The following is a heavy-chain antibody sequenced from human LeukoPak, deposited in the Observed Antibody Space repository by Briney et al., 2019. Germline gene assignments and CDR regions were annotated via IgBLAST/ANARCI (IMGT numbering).Heavy chain of an antibody. CDR1: GFTFRSHA. Sequence: GGSLRLSCAASGFTFRSHAMHWVRQAPGKGLEWVAVISYDGSVKYYADSAQGRFTISRDNSKNTLSLQMNSLRAEDTAVYYCVREDEYHFDYWGQGTLVTVSS. CDR3: VREDEYHFDY. J-gene: IGHJ4*02. CDR2: ISYDGSVK. V-gene: IGHV3-30-3*01. D-gene: IGHD2-2*02.